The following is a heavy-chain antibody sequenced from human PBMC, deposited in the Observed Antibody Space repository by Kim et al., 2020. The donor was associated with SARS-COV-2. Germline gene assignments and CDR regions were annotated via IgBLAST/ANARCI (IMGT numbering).Heavy chain of an antibody. V-gene: IGHV4-34*01. CDR2: T. CDR3: ARTLDGDAPDY. D-gene: IGHD4-17*01. J-gene: IGHJ4*02. Sequence: TTHHPSLKSRVTISVDTSKNQFSLKLSSVTAADTAVYYCARTLDGDAPDYWGQGTLVTVSS.